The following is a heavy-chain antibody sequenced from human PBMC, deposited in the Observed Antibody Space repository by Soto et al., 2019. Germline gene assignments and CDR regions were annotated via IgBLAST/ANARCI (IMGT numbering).Heavy chain of an antibody. J-gene: IGHJ4*02. CDR2: ISPYNGNT. CDR1: GYTFTSYG. D-gene: IGHD2-15*01. CDR3: ARCSGGSCHNSIAY. Sequence: GASVKVSCKASGYTFTSYGINWVRQAPGQGLEWMGWISPYNGNTDYAQKFQGRVTMTTDTSTSTAYMELRSLRSDDTAVHYCARCSGGSCHNSIAYWGQGTLVTVSS. V-gene: IGHV1-18*01.